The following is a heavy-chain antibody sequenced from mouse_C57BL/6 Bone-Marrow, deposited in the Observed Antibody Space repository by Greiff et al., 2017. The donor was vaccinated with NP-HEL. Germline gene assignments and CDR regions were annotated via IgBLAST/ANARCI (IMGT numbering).Heavy chain of an antibody. CDR1: GYTFTSYW. CDR3: ARSGWLLDYAMDY. D-gene: IGHD2-3*01. Sequence: QVQLQQPGAELVKPGASVKMSCKASGYTFTSYWLTWVKQRPGQGLEWIGDIYPGSGSTNYNEKFKSKATLTVDTSSSTAYMQLSSLTSEDSAVYYCARSGWLLDYAMDYWGQGTSVTVSS. V-gene: IGHV1-55*01. J-gene: IGHJ4*01. CDR2: IYPGSGST.